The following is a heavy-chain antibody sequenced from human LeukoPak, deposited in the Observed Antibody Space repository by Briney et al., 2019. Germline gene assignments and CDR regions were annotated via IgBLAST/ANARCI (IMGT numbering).Heavy chain of an antibody. D-gene: IGHD1-26*01. J-gene: IGHJ4*02. CDR3: ARDKLGATYFDY. V-gene: IGHV4-59*01. CDR1: GGSISSYY. Sequence: PSETLCLTCTASGGSISSYYWSWIRQPPGKGLEWVGYIYYSGSTNYNPSLKSRVTISVDTSKNRFSLKLSSVTAADTAVYYCARDKLGATYFDYWGQGTLVTVSS. CDR2: IYYSGST.